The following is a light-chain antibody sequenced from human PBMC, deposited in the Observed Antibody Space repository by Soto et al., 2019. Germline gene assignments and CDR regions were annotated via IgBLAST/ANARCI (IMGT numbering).Light chain of an antibody. CDR3: QQYHSYPTWA. Sequence: DIQMTQSPSTLSASVGDRVTITCRASQTISNWLAWYQQKPGKAPKLLVYKVSTLQDGVPSRFSGSGSGTEFTLTINSLQPDDFATSYCQQYHSYPTWAFGHGTKVEVK. CDR1: QTISNW. V-gene: IGKV1-5*03. J-gene: IGKJ1*01. CDR2: KVS.